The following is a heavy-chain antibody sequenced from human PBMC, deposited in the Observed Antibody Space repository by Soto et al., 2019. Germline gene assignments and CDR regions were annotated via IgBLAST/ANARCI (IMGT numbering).Heavy chain of an antibody. D-gene: IGHD3-16*01. Sequence: SETLSLTCTVSGGSIRSGEYYWSWIRQPPGKGLEWIGYVYYSGNTYYNPSLKSRAAISGDTSKNQFSLKLSSVTAADTAVYYCARERGVGYYGMDVWGQGTTVTVSS. CDR2: VYYSGNT. V-gene: IGHV4-30-4*02. J-gene: IGHJ6*02. CDR1: GGSIRSGEYY. CDR3: ARERGVGYYGMDV.